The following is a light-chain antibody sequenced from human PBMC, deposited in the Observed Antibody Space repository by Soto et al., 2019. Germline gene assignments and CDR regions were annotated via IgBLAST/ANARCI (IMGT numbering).Light chain of an antibody. V-gene: IGKV3-15*01. Sequence: EIVMTQSPATLSLSPGERATLSCRASESVNSNLAWYQQKPGQAPRLLIFAASTRATGIPARFSGSGSGTEFTLTISSLQSEDFAVYYCQQYNKWPLTFGGGTKVDIK. J-gene: IGKJ4*01. CDR2: AAS. CDR1: ESVNSN. CDR3: QQYNKWPLT.